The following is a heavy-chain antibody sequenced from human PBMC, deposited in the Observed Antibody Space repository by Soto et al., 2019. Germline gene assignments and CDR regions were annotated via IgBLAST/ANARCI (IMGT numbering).Heavy chain of an antibody. J-gene: IGHJ4*02. D-gene: IGHD3-3*01. V-gene: IGHV4-39*01. CDR2: IYYSGST. CDR3: ARLIRSGYYSVDY. CDR1: GGSISSGGYY. Sequence: SETLSLTCTVSGGSISSGGYYWGWIRQPPGKGLEWIGSIYYSGSTYYNPSLKSRVTISVDTSKNQFSLKLSSVTAADTAVYYCARLIRSGYYSVDYWGQGTLVTVSS.